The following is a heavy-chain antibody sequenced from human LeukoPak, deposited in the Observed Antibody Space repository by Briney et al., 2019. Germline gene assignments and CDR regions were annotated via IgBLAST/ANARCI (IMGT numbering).Heavy chain of an antibody. Sequence: GSVRVSCTSSGYTFTGYYMHWVRQAPGQGLEWMGWTKTNRGATTYAQKSPGRVTMTRHTSISTAYLERRRPRSAEPAMSYRAREPRGWYYFESWG. CDR2: TKTNRGAT. J-gene: IGHJ4*01. V-gene: IGHV1-2*02. CDR3: AREPRGWYYFES. D-gene: IGHD6-19*01. CDR1: GYTFTGYY.